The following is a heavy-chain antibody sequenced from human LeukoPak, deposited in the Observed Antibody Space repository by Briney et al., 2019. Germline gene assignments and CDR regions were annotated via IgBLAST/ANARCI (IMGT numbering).Heavy chain of an antibody. CDR3: AKDLAYYYDSSGYYPEAFDI. J-gene: IGHJ3*02. Sequence: GGSLRLSCAASGFTFSSYAMSWVRQAPGKGLEWVSAISGSGGSTYYADSVKGRFTISRDNSKNTLYLQMNSLRAEDTAVYYCAKDLAYYYDSSGYYPEAFDIWGQGTMVTVSS. D-gene: IGHD3-22*01. CDR2: ISGSGGST. V-gene: IGHV3-23*01. CDR1: GFTFSSYA.